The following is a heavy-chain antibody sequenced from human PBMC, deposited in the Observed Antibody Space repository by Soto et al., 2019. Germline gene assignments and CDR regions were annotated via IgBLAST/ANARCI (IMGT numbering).Heavy chain of an antibody. CDR2: IYYSGST. V-gene: IGHV4-59*01. Sequence: SETLSLTCTVSGGSISSYYLSWIRQPPGKGLEWIGYIYYSGSTNYNPSLKSRVTISVDTSKNQFSLKLSSVTAADTAVYYCASHEARATVWGQGTLVTVSS. D-gene: IGHD1-26*01. CDR1: GGSISSYY. CDR3: ASHEARATV. J-gene: IGHJ4*02.